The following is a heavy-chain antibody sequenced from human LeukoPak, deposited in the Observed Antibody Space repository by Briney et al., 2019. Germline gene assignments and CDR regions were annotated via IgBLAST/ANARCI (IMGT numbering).Heavy chain of an antibody. V-gene: IGHV4-61*02. CDR2: IYASGST. Sequence: SSETLSLTCTVSGGSISSGSYYWSWIRQPAGKGLKWIGRIYASGSTNYNPSLKSRVTISVDTSKNQFSLKLSSVTAADTAVYYCARKSSSWYRGAMDVWGKGTTVTVSS. J-gene: IGHJ6*03. CDR3: ARKSSSWYRGAMDV. CDR1: GGSISSGSYY. D-gene: IGHD6-13*01.